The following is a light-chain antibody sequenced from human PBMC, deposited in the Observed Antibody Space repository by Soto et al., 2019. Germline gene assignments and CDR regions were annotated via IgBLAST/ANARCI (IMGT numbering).Light chain of an antibody. CDR2: DAS. V-gene: IGKV3-11*01. CDR3: QQRSNWPLLT. CDR1: QSVSSY. Sequence: EIVLTQSPATLFWSPGERATLSCRASQSVSSYLAWYQQKPGQAPRLLIYDASNRATGIPARFSGSGSGTDFTLTISSLEPEDFAVYYCQQRSNWPLLTFGGGTKVEIK. J-gene: IGKJ4*01.